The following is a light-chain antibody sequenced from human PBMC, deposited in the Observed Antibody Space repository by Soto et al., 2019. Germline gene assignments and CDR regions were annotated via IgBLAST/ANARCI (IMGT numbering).Light chain of an antibody. Sequence: QSALTQPASVSGSPGQSITISCTGTSSDVGGYNYVSWCQQHPGKAPKLIIYEVSNRPSGVSNRFSASKSGNTASLTISGLQAEDEADYYCSSYTSTNTYVFGTGTKVTVL. J-gene: IGLJ1*01. V-gene: IGLV2-14*01. CDR3: SSYTSTNTYV. CDR1: SSDVGGYNY. CDR2: EVS.